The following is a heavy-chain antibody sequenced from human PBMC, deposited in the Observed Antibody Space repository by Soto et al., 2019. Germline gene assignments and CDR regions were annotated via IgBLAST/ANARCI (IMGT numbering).Heavy chain of an antibody. CDR3: ARSLEGTTVTNWFDP. CDR1: ADTFNSYS. V-gene: IGHV1-69*01. J-gene: IGHJ5*02. CDR2: ITPVFGTA. D-gene: IGHD4-17*01. Sequence: QVQLVQSGAEVKKPGSSVKVSCKASADTFNSYSLSWLRQAPGQRLEWMGGITPVFGTADYAQSVEDRLTITADDSTSTVYMELSSLRSDDTAVYYCARSLEGTTVTNWFDPWGQGALVTVSS.